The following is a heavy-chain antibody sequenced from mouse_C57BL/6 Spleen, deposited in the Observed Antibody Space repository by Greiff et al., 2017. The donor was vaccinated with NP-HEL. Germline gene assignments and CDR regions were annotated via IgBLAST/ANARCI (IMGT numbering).Heavy chain of an antibody. CDR2: ISSGSSTL. Sequence: EVMLVESGGGLVKPGGSLKLSCAASGFTFSDYGMHWVRQAPEKGLEWVAYISSGSSTLYYADTVKGRFTISRDNATNTLFLQMTSLRAEETARYYCARLFDGYDDVPYYYAMDDWGQGTSVTVSS. J-gene: IGHJ4*01. CDR3: ARLFDGYDDVPYYYAMDD. CDR1: GFTFSDYG. D-gene: IGHD2-2*01. V-gene: IGHV5-17*01.